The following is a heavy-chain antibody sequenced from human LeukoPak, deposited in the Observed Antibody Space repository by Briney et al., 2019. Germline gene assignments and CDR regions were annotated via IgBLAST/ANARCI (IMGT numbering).Heavy chain of an antibody. Sequence: GGSLRLSCAASGFTLSGYSMSWVRQAPGKGLEWVSSISSSSTYIYYADSVKGRFTISRDNGKNSLYLQMNSLRDEDTAVYYCANRPTGKENAFETWGQGTMVIVSS. D-gene: IGHD1-1*01. CDR1: GFTLSGYS. CDR2: ISSSSTYI. V-gene: IGHV3-21*06. CDR3: ANRPTGKENAFET. J-gene: IGHJ3*02.